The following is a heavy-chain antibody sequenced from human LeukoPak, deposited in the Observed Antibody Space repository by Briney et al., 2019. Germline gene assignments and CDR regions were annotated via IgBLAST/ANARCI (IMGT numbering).Heavy chain of an antibody. D-gene: IGHD2-8*01. V-gene: IGHV1-69*05. J-gene: IGHJ5*02. Sequence: GASVKVSCKASGGTFSSYAISWVRQAPGQGLEWMGRIIPIFGTANYAQEFQGRVTITTDESTSTAYMELSSPRSEDTAVYYCANTPYCTNGVCYLHWFDPWGQGTLVTVSS. CDR2: IIPIFGTA. CDR1: GGTFSSYA. CDR3: ANTPYCTNGVCYLHWFDP.